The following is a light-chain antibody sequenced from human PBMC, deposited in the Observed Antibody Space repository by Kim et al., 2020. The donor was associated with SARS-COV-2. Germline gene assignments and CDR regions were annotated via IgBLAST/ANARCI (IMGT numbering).Light chain of an antibody. CDR1: SSNIGSNY. J-gene: IGLJ1*01. CDR3: AAWDDSLSGYV. V-gene: IGLV1-47*01. Sequence: ELTHPPSASGTPGQRVTISCSGGSSNIGSNYVYWYQHHPGTAPKLLIYRNNQRPSGVPDRFSGSKSATSASLAISGLRSEDEADYYCAAWDDSLSGYVFGSGTKVTVL. CDR2: RNN.